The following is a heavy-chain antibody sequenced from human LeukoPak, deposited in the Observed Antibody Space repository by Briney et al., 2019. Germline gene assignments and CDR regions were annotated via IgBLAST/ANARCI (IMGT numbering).Heavy chain of an antibody. CDR1: GYTFTGYY. D-gene: IGHD6-13*01. V-gene: IGHV1-2*02. J-gene: IGHJ4*02. CDR3: AREDIAAAYFDY. CDR2: INPNSGGT. Sequence: ASVNVSCTASGYTFTGYYMHWVRQAPGQGLEWMGWINPNSGGTNYAQKFQGRVTMTRDTSISTAYMELSRLRSDDTAVYYCAREDIAAAYFDYWGQGTLVTVSS.